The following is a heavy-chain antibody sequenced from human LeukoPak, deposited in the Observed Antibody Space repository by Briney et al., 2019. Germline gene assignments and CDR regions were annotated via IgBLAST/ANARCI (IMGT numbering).Heavy chain of an antibody. CDR3: AKDLSGSYYH. CDR2: IRDDGSNK. CDR1: GFTFSSYG. J-gene: IGHJ5*02. V-gene: IGHV3-30*02. Sequence: GGSLRLSCAASGFTFSSYGMHWVRQAPGKGLEGVAFIRDDGSNKYYADSVKGRFPIYRDNSKHTLYLQMHRPRAEDTAVYSCAKDLSGSYYHWGQGTLVTVSS. D-gene: IGHD1-26*01.